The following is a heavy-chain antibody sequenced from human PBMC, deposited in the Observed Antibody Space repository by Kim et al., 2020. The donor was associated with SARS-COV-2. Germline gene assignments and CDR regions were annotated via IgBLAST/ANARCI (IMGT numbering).Heavy chain of an antibody. D-gene: IGHD1-26*01. Sequence: TKSSQKFQGRVTSTRDTSASTAYMELSSLRSEDTAVYYCASGGSYYFDYWGQGTLVTVSS. CDR3: ASGGSYYFDY. V-gene: IGHV1-3*01. J-gene: IGHJ4*02. CDR2: T.